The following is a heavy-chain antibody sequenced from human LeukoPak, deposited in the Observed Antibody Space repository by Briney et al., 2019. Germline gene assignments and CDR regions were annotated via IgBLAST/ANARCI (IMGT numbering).Heavy chain of an antibody. Sequence: ASETLSLTCTLSGGSISRSGYYWVWVRQPPEKGLEWIGNIYDAGNTYNNPSLRSRVTISVDTSKNQFSLKLSSVTAADTAVYYCARFDYGDYKFDYWGQGTLVTVSS. CDR3: ARFDYGDYKFDY. J-gene: IGHJ4*02. D-gene: IGHD4-17*01. CDR1: GGSISRSGYY. V-gene: IGHV4-39*01. CDR2: IYDAGNT.